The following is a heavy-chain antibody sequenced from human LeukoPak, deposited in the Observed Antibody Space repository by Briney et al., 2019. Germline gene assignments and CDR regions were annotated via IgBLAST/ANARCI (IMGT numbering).Heavy chain of an antibody. CDR3: ARLADGYRSAFY. CDR1: GGSISSSSYY. V-gene: IGHV4-39*01. D-gene: IGHD5-24*01. CDR2: IYYSGST. Sequence: PSETLSLTCTVSGGSISSSSYYWGWIRQPPGKGLERIGSIYYSGSTYYNPSLRGRVTISVDTSKNQFSLKLSSVTAADTAVYYCARLADGYRSAFYWGQGTLVTVSS. J-gene: IGHJ4*02.